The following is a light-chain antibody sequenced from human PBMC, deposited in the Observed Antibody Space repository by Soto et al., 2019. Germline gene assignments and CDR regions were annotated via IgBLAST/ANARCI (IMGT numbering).Light chain of an antibody. V-gene: IGKV1-9*01. CDR1: EDITIY. J-gene: IGKJ1*01. CDR3: QQYDSYSWT. Sequence: IQLTQSPSSLSASVGDIVTITCLASEDITIYLAWYQQKPGKAPDLLMYAASTLQSGVPSRFSGSGSGTDFTLTISSLQPDDFGTYYCQQYDSYSWTFGQGTKVDIK. CDR2: AAS.